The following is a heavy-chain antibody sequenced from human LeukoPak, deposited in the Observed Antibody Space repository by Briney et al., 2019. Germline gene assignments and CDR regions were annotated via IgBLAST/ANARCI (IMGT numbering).Heavy chain of an antibody. D-gene: IGHD5-12*01. CDR1: GFTFSSYS. CDR3: ARDWWVATIMPLNWFDP. V-gene: IGHV3-48*01. J-gene: IGHJ5*02. Sequence: GGSLRLSCAASGFTFSSYSMNWVRQAPGKGLEWGSYISSSSSTIYYADSVKGRFTISRDNAKNSLYLQMNSLRAEDTAVYYCARDWWVATIMPLNWFDPWGQGTLVTVSS. CDR2: ISSSSSTI.